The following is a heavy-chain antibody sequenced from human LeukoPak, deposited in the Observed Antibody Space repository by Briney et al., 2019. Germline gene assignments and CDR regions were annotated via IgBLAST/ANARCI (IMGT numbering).Heavy chain of an antibody. V-gene: IGHV1-2*02. CDR2: INPNSGGT. D-gene: IGHD1-1*01. J-gene: IGHJ4*02. CDR1: GYTFTGNY. Sequence: ASVKVSCKASGYTFTGNYMHWVRQAPGQGLEWMGWINPNSGGTNYAQKFQGRVTMTRDTSISTAYMELSRLRSDDTAVYYCARDTDGTTQFDYWGQGTLVTVSS. CDR3: ARDTDGTTQFDY.